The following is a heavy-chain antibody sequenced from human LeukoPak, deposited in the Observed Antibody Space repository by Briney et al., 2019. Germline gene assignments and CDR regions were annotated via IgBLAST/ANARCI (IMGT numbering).Heavy chain of an antibody. J-gene: IGHJ3*02. D-gene: IGHD1-26*01. CDR1: GGTFSSYA. Sequence: ASVKVSCKASGGTFSSYAISWVRQAPGQGLEWMGWINTNTGNPTYAQGFTGRFVFSLDTSVSTAYLQISSLKAEDTAVYYCARDTAGRFDAFDIWGQGTMVTVSS. CDR3: ARDTAGRFDAFDI. V-gene: IGHV7-4-1*02. CDR2: INTNTGNP.